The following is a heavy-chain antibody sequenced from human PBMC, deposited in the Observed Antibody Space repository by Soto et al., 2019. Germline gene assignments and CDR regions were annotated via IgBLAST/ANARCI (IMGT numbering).Heavy chain of an antibody. CDR1: GGSFKTGSYS. J-gene: IGHJ4*02. CDR2: VYHTGRT. Sequence: SETLSLPCNVSGGSFKTGSYSWSSSRQRPGKGLECIGYVYHTGRTSYNPSLKSRVSISMDTSKNQFSLNLDSVTAADTAVYFCARDFAYFDFWGQGTLVTVSS. CDR3: ARDFAYFDF. V-gene: IGHV4-61*01. D-gene: IGHD3-3*01.